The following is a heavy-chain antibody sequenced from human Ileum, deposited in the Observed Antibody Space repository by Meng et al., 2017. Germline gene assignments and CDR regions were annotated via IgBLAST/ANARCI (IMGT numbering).Heavy chain of an antibody. V-gene: IGHV3-23*01. CDR1: GFHFSTHA. J-gene: IGHJ4*02. D-gene: IGHD5-18*01. Sequence: GGSLRLSCAASGFHFSTHAMNWVRQSPGKGLEWVSGLSSSGRTTYYADSVKGRFTISRDNSKNMVYLQMSSLRAEDTVVYYCARGYSYVWGQGTLVTVSS. CDR2: LSSSGRTT. CDR3: ARGYSYV.